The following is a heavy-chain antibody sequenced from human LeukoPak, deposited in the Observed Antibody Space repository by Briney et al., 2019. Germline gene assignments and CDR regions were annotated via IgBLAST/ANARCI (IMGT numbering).Heavy chain of an antibody. CDR1: GFTFSNYA. V-gene: IGHV3-23*01. J-gene: IGHJ4*02. Sequence: GGSPRLSCVGAGFTFSNYAMTWVRQAPGKGLGWVSGISGSGDRTYYADSVKGRFTISRDNSKNTLYLQMNSLTDDDSAVYYCAKDRIPVAGRQDIWDYWGQGTLVTVSS. D-gene: IGHD6-19*01. CDR2: ISGSGDRT. CDR3: AKDRIPVAGRQDIWDY.